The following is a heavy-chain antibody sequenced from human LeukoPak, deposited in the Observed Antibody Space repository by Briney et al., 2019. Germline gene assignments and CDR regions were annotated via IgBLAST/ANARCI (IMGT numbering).Heavy chain of an antibody. CDR2: IIPIFGTA. CDR3: AGGYCSSTSCLPSC. CDR1: GGTFSSYA. V-gene: IGHV1-69*01. J-gene: IGHJ4*02. D-gene: IGHD2-2*01. Sequence: SVKVSCKASGGTFSSYAISWVRQAPGQGLEWMGGIIPIFGTANYAQKFQGRVTITADESTSTAYMELSSLRSEDTAVYYCAGGYCSSTSCLPSCWGQGTLVTVSS.